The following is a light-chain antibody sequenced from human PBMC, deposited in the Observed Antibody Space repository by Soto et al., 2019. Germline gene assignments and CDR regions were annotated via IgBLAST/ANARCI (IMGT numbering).Light chain of an antibody. CDR3: SSYTSSSTLV. J-gene: IGLJ1*01. CDR2: EVS. Sequence: QSALTQPASVSESPGQAITVSCTGTSSDVGGYNYVSWYQQHPGKAPKLMIYEVSNRPSGVSNRFSGSKSGNTASLTISGLQAEDEADYYCSSYTSSSTLVFGTATKLTVL. CDR1: SSDVGGYNY. V-gene: IGLV2-14*01.